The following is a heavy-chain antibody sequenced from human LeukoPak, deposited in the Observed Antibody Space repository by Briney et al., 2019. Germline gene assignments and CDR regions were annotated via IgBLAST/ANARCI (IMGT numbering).Heavy chain of an antibody. CDR1: WDSISGTKYY. D-gene: IGHD6-6*01. V-gene: IGHV4-39*01. CDR2: IYYSGST. J-gene: IGHJ4*02. Sequence: SETLSLTCTVSWDSISGTKYYRGRIRQPPGKGLEWIGSIYYSGSTYYKSSLKSRVTISVDTPKNQFSLKLSSVTPADTAVCYSARHVASRSSSRFYFDSWGPGTLVTVSS. CDR3: ARHVASRSSSRFYFDS.